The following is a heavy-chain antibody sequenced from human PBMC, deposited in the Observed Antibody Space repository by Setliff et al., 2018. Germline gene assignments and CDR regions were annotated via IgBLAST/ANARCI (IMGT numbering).Heavy chain of an antibody. CDR1: GDSIDTDIW. CDR2: IYLGGSP. CDR3: ARNWHWGFDP. Sequence: PSETLSLTCTVSGDSIDTDIWWSWVRQSPGKGLEWIGEIYLGGSPTYNPSLKSRVTISIYKSKNQLSLDLTSVTAADTAVYYWARNWHWGFDPWGRGALVTVSS. J-gene: IGHJ5*02. V-gene: IGHV4-4*02. D-gene: IGHD1-7*01.